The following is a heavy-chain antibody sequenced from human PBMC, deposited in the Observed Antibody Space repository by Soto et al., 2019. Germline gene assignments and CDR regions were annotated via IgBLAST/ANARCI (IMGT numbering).Heavy chain of an antibody. D-gene: IGHD6-19*01. V-gene: IGHV1-18*01. CDR2: INPYNGNT. J-gene: IGHJ4*02. CDR3: GRNRVGVPRWLVGPFDS. CDR1: GYTFTPYG. Sequence: QVQLVQSGAEMKTPGASVKVSCKTSGYTFTPYGISWVRQAPGQGLERMGWINPYNGNTDYAESLQGRVTMTTKTSTNTAYMELSSLISDDPAIYYCGRNRVGVPRWLVGPFDSWGQGTLVTVSS.